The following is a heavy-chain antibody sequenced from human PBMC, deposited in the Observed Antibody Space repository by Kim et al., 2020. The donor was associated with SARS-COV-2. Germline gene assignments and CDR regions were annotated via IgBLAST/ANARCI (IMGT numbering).Heavy chain of an antibody. J-gene: IGHJ4*02. Sequence: SETLSLTCAVYGGSFSGYYWSWIRQPPGKGLEWIGEINHSGSTNYNPSLKSRVTISVDTSKNQFSLKLSSVTAADTAVYYCARVKQWPGTVDYWGQGTLVTVSS. CDR1: GGSFSGYY. CDR2: INHSGST. D-gene: IGHD6-19*01. V-gene: IGHV4-34*01. CDR3: ARVKQWPGTVDY.